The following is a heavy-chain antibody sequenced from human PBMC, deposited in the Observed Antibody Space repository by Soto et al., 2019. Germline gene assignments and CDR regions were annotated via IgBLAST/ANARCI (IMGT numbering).Heavy chain of an antibody. CDR1: GFTFDDHN. CDR3: ASSQGDY. CDR2: ISWDGETT. Sequence: EVHLVASGGVVVQPGGSLRLSCAASGFTFDDHNMNWVRPASGKGLEWVSLISWDGETTYYADSVKGRFTISRDNSKNSLYLQMNALTTEDTALYYCASSQGDYWGQGTLVTVAS. J-gene: IGHJ4*02. V-gene: IGHV3-43*01.